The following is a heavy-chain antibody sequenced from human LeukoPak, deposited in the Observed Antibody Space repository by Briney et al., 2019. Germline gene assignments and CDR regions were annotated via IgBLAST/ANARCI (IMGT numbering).Heavy chain of an antibody. D-gene: IGHD6-19*01. CDR3: AKEMTGGWPLDY. V-gene: IGHV3-23*01. CDR2: ISGSDYIT. CDR1: GFMFSSFA. J-gene: IGHJ4*02. Sequence: PGGSLRLSCAASGFMFSSFAMTWVRQAPGKGLEWVSGISGSDYITYYADSVEGRFTISRDNSKNTMYLQMNSLRADDTAIYYCAKEMTGGWPLDYWGQGTLVTVSS.